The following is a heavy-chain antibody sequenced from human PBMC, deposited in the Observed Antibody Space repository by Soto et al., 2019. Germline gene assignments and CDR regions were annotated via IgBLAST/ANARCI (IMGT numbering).Heavy chain of an antibody. V-gene: IGHV3-30*18. CDR1: GFTFSSYG. Sequence: GGSLRLSCAASGFTFSSYGMHWVRQAPGKGLEWVAVISYDGSNKYYADSVKGRFTISRDNSKNTLYLQMNSLRAEDTVVYYCAKDNWNDDPYYFDYWGQGTLVTVSS. J-gene: IGHJ4*02. CDR2: ISYDGSNK. D-gene: IGHD1-20*01. CDR3: AKDNWNDDPYYFDY.